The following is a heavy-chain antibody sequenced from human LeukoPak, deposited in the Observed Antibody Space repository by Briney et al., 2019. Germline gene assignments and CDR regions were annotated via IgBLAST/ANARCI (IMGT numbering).Heavy chain of an antibody. D-gene: IGHD3-22*01. CDR3: VKDRSFYYDSSGTSLSYYFDY. V-gene: IGHV3-30*02. CDR2: IRYDGRNK. CDR1: GFNFKSYG. J-gene: IGHJ4*02. Sequence: GGSLRFSCAASGFNFKSYGMHWVRQAPGKGLEWVALIRYDGRNKYYADSVKGRFTISRDNSKNTLNLQMNSLSSEDTALYYCVKDRSFYYDSSGTSLSYYFDYWGQGTLVTVSS.